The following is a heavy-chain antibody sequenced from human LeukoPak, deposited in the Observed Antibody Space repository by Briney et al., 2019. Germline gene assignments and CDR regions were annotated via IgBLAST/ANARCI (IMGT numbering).Heavy chain of an antibody. J-gene: IGHJ4*02. V-gene: IGHV1-2*02. Sequence: ASVKVSCKASGYTFTGYYMHWVRQAPGQGLEWMGWINPNSGGTNYAQKFQGRVTMTRDTSISTAYMELGRLRSDDTAVYYCARDIVVVPAAMASFDYWGQGTLVTVSS. D-gene: IGHD2-2*01. CDR1: GYTFTGYY. CDR3: ARDIVVVPAAMASFDY. CDR2: INPNSGGT.